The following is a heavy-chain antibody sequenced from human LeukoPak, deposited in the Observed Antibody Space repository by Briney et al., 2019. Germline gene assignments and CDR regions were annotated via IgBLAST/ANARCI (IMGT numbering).Heavy chain of an antibody. Sequence: ASVKVSCKASGYTFTSYDINWVRQATGQGLEWMAWMNPNSGNTGYAQKFQGRVTMTRNTSISTAYMELSSLRSDDTAVYYCARGVRRTDCSSTSCYYYYYMDVWGKGTTVTVSS. J-gene: IGHJ6*03. CDR3: ARGVRRTDCSSTSCYYYYYMDV. V-gene: IGHV1-8*01. D-gene: IGHD2-2*01. CDR1: GYTFTSYD. CDR2: MNPNSGNT.